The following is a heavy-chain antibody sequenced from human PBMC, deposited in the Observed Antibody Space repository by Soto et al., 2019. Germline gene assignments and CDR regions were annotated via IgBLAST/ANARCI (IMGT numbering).Heavy chain of an antibody. CDR2: INHSGST. D-gene: IGHD2-2*01. CDR3: ARVPHSVVPAATIGLDY. V-gene: IGHV4-34*01. Sequence: QVQLQQWGAGLLKPSETLSLTCAVYGGSFSGYYWSWIRQPPGKGLEWIGEINHSGSTNYNPSLKSRVTISVDTSKNQFSLKLSSVPAADTAVYYCARVPHSVVPAATIGLDYWGQGTLVTVSS. CDR1: GGSFSGYY. J-gene: IGHJ4*02.